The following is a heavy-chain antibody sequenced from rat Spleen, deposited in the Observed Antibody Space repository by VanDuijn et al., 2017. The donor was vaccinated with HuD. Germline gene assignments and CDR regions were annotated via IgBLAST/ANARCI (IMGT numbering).Heavy chain of an antibody. D-gene: IGHD1-11*01. J-gene: IGHJ2*01. CDR3: ARQEDYGGYSRDYFGY. CDR2: ISYDGSST. Sequence: EVQLVESGGGLVQPGRSLKLSCVASGFTFNNYWMTWIRQAPTKGLEWVATISYDGSSTYYRDSVKGRFTISRDNAKSTLYLQISSLRSEDTATYYCARQEDYGGYSRDYFGYWGQGVVVTVSS. CDR1: GFTFNNYW. V-gene: IGHV5-29*01.